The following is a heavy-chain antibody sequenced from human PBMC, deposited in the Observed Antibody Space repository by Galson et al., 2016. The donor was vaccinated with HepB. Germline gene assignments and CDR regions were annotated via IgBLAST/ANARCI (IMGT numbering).Heavy chain of an antibody. J-gene: IGHJ6*02. CDR3: ARSYNWNSRLGMDV. Sequence: SLRPSCAASGVSVRSNFMSWVRQAPGKGLEWVSVLYAGGDTQYADSVKGRLTISRDSSTNTLYLQMDNVRAEDTAVYYYARSYNWNSRLGMDVWGQGTTVTVSS. CDR1: GVSVRSNF. D-gene: IGHD1-7*01. CDR2: LYAGGDT. V-gene: IGHV3-53*01.